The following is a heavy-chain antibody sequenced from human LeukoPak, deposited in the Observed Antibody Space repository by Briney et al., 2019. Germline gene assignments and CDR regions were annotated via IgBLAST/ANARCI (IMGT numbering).Heavy chain of an antibody. D-gene: IGHD2-8*01. Sequence: PGGSLRLSCAASGFTFSSYGLHWVRQAPGKGLEWVAVISYDGSNKYYADSVEGRFTISRDNSKNTLYLQMNSLRAEDTAVYYCAKDTLMVYAIAFDYWGQGTPVTVSS. CDR2: ISYDGSNK. CDR3: AKDTLMVYAIAFDY. V-gene: IGHV3-30*18. CDR1: GFTFSSYG. J-gene: IGHJ4*02.